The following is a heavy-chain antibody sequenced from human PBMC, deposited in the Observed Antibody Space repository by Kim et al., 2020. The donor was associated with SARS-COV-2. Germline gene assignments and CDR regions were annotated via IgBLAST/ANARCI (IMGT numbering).Heavy chain of an antibody. J-gene: IGHJ4*02. CDR1: GGSISSSSYY. D-gene: IGHD5-12*01. CDR3: EGGLVATVFDY. V-gene: IGHV4-39*01. CDR2: IYYSGST. Sequence: SETLSLTCTVSGGSISSSSYYWGWIRQPPGKGLEWIGSIYYSGSTYYNPSLKSRVTISVDTSKNQFSLKLSSVTAADTAVYYCEGGLVATVFDYWGQGTLVTVSS.